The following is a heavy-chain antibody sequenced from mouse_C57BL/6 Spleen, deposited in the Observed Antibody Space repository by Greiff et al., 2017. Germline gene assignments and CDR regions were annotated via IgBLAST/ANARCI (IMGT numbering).Heavy chain of an antibody. CDR2: IHPNSGST. J-gene: IGHJ2*01. CDR3: ARRDYGSSYGSGFDY. V-gene: IGHV1-64*01. D-gene: IGHD1-1*01. CDR1: GYTFTSYW. Sequence: QVQLQQSGAELVKPGASVKLSCKASGYTFTSYWMHWVKQRPGQGLEWIGMIHPNSGSTNYNEKFKSKATLTVDKSSSTAYMQLSSLTSEDSAVYYCARRDYGSSYGSGFDYWGQGTTLTVSS.